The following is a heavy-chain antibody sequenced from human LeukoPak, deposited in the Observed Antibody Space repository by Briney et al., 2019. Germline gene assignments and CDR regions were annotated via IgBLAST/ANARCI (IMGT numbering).Heavy chain of an antibody. V-gene: IGHV3-21*01. J-gene: IGHJ4*02. CDR2: ITSSSSYI. Sequence: GGSLRVSCAASGFTFSSYTMNWVRQAPGKGPEWVSSITSSSSYIYYADSVKGRFTISRDNAKNSLYLQMNSLRAEDTAVYYCARAVAGKIDYWGQGTLVTVSS. D-gene: IGHD6-19*01. CDR3: ARAVAGKIDY. CDR1: GFTFSSYT.